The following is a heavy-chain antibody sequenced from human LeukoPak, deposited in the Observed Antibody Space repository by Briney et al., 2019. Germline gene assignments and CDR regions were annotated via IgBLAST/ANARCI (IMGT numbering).Heavy chain of an antibody. D-gene: IGHD2-15*01. CDR3: ARGPGYCSGGSCDY. CDR2: IYYSGST. CDR1: GYSINNGYY. J-gene: IGHJ4*02. Sequence: SETLSLTCTVSGYSINNGYYWAWIRQPPGKGLQWIGSIYYSGSTYYNPSLKSRVTISIDTSKNQFSLKLSSVTAADTAVYYCARGPGYCSGGSCDYWGQGTLVTVSS. V-gene: IGHV4-38-2*02.